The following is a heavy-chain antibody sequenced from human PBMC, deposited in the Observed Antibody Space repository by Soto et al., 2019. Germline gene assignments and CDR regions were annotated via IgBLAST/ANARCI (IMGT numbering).Heavy chain of an antibody. Sequence: PGESLKISCQGSGYTFTSHWIAWVRQLPGKGLEWMGVLYPGESDPRYSPSFRGQVTISVDTSVSTAYLHWKSLKASDTAIYYCASNTALVGKIDYWGQRSQVTVSS. CDR1: GYTFTSHW. CDR3: ASNTALVGKIDY. V-gene: IGHV5-51*01. D-gene: IGHD5-18*01. J-gene: IGHJ4*02. CDR2: LYPGESDP.